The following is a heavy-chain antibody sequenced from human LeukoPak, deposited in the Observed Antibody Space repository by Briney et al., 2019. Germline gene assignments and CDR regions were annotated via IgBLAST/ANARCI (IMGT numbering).Heavy chain of an antibody. Sequence: ASVKVSCKASGHTFTGYYLHWVRQAPGQGLEWMGWISPNSGGTNYAQRFQGRVTMTRDTSINTAYMELSRLRSDDTAVYYCARAQLSYYYMDVWGKGTTVTVSS. J-gene: IGHJ6*03. V-gene: IGHV1-2*02. CDR1: GHTFTGYY. CDR2: ISPNSGGT. D-gene: IGHD2-2*01. CDR3: ARAQLSYYYMDV.